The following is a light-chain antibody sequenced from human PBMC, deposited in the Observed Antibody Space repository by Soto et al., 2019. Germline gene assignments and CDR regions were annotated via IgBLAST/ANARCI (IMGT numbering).Light chain of an antibody. Sequence: DVVMTQTPLSLSVAPGQPASISCKSSQSLLHITGETFLFWYLQKPDQSPQLLIYEVSTRVSGVPDRFRGSGSGTDFTLEISRVETDDVGIYYCMQSTQLPPTFGQGTRLGIE. J-gene: IGKJ5*01. CDR1: QSLLHITGETF. CDR2: EVS. V-gene: IGKV2D-29*02. CDR3: MQSTQLPPT.